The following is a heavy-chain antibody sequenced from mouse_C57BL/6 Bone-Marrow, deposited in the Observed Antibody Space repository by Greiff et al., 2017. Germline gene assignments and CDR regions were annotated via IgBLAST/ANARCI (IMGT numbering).Heavy chain of an antibody. CDR1: GFNIKDDY. J-gene: IGHJ2*01. Sequence: VQLKQSGAELVRPGASVKLSCTASGFNIKDDYMHWVKQRPEQGLEWIGLIDPENGDTEYASKFQGKATITADTSSNTAYQQLSSLTSEDTAVYYCTTDFDYWGQGTTLTVSS. V-gene: IGHV14-4*01. CDR3: TTDFDY. CDR2: IDPENGDT.